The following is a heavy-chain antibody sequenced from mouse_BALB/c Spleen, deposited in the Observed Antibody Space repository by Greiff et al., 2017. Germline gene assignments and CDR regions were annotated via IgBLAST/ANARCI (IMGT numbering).Heavy chain of an antibody. J-gene: IGHJ3*01. CDR2: IDHENGDT. CDR1: GFNIKDYY. D-gene: IGHD2-1*01. Sequence: EVMLVESGAELVRSGASVKLSCTASGFNIKDYYMHWVKQRPEQGLEWIGWIDHENGDTEYAPKFQGKATMTADTSSNTAYLQLSSLTSEDTAVYYCNVYYGNYVFAYWGQGTLVTVSA. V-gene: IGHV14-4*02. CDR3: NVYYGNYVFAY.